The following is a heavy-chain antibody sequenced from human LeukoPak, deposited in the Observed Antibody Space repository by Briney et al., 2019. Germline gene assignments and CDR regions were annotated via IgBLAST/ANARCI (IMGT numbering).Heavy chain of an antibody. J-gene: IGHJ4*02. V-gene: IGHV1-8*02. D-gene: IGHD3-10*01. CDR2: MNPNSGNT. CDR3: ARIGIWFGESD. Sequence: AASVKVSCKASGGTFSSYAINWVRQATGQGLEWMGWMNPNSGNTGYAQKFQGRVTMTRNTSISTAYMELSSLKSEDTAVYYCARIGIWFGESDWGQGTLVTVSS. CDR1: GGTFSSYA.